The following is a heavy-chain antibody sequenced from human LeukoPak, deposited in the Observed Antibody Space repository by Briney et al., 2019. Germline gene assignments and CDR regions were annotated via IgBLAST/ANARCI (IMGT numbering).Heavy chain of an antibody. CDR3: AKDPGGNEDY. J-gene: IGHJ4*02. CDR2: ISWDGGST. Sequence: GGSLRLSCAASGFTFDDYTMHWVRQAPGKGLEWVSLISWDGGSTYYADSVKGRFTISRDNSKNTLYLQMNSLRAEDTAVYYCAKDPGGNEDYWGQGTLVTVSS. D-gene: IGHD4-23*01. CDR1: GFTFDDYT. V-gene: IGHV3-43*01.